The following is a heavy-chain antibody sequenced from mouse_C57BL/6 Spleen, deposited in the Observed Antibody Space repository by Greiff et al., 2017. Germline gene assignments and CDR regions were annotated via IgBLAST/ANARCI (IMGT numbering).Heavy chain of an antibody. J-gene: IGHJ4*01. CDR1: GYSFTGYY. CDR2: IYPYNGVS. V-gene: IGHV1-31*01. CDR3: ARRALDLCAMDY. Sequence: EVMLVESGPELVKPGASVKISCKASGYSFTGYYMHWVKQSHGNILDWIGYIYPYNGVSSYNQKFKGKATLTVGKSSSTAYMELRSLTSEDSAVYYCARRALDLCAMDYWGQGTSVTVSS.